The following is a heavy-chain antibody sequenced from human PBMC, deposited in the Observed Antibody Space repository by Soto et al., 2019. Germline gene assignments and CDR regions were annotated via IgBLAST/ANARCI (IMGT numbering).Heavy chain of an antibody. CDR1: GFTFSSYW. D-gene: IGHD3-22*01. Sequence: EVQLVESGGGLVQPGGSLRLSCAASGFTFSSYWMSWVRQAPGKGLEWVANIKQDGSEKYYVDSVKGRFTISRDNAKNSLYLQRNSLRAEDTAVYYCATRPGNYYDSSGPLDYWGQGTLVTVSS. V-gene: IGHV3-7*01. CDR2: IKQDGSEK. CDR3: ATRPGNYYDSSGPLDY. J-gene: IGHJ4*01.